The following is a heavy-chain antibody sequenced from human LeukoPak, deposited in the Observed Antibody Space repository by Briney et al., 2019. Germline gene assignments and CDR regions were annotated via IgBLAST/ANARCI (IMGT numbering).Heavy chain of an antibody. Sequence: PSETLSLTCTVSGGSISSYYWSWIRQPPGKGLEWIGYIYYSGSTNYNPSLKSRVTISVDTSKNQFSLKLSSVTAADTAVYYCARSDYGDYAGYWGQGTLVTVSS. V-gene: IGHV4-59*08. CDR1: GGSISSYY. D-gene: IGHD4-17*01. CDR2: IYYSGST. J-gene: IGHJ4*02. CDR3: ARSDYGDYAGY.